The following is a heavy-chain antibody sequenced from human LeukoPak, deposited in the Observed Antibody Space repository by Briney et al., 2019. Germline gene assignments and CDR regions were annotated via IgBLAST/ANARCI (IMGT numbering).Heavy chain of an antibody. CDR3: ARAWMATIIDY. CDR1: GFTFSGYA. Sequence: GGSLRLSCAASGFTFSGYAMHWVRQAPGKGLGWVSVISYDGSNKYCADSVKGRFTISRDNSKNTLYLQMSSLRAEDTAVYYCARAWMATIIDYWGQGTLVTASS. D-gene: IGHD5-24*01. CDR2: ISYDGSNK. J-gene: IGHJ4*02. V-gene: IGHV3-30-3*01.